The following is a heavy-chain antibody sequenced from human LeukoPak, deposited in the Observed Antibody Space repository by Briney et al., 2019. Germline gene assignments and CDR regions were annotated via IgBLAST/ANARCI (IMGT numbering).Heavy chain of an antibody. D-gene: IGHD5-18*01. J-gene: IGHJ4*02. CDR3: ARDGERGYSYGFRY. CDR2: INAGNGNT. CDR1: GYTFTSYA. Sequence: ASVKVSCKASGYTFTSYAMHWVRQAPGQRLEWMGWINAGNGNTKYSQKFQGRVTITRDTSASTAYMELSSLRSEDTAVYYCARDGERGYSYGFRYWGQGTLVTVSS. V-gene: IGHV1-3*01.